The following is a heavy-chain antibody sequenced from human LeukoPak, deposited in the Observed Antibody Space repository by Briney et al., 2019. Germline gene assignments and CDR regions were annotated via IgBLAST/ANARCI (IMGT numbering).Heavy chain of an antibody. D-gene: IGHD3-3*01. CDR3: AKGTFWSGYYADYFDY. Sequence: PGRSLRLSCAASGFTFSSYAMHWVRQAPGKGLEWVSAISGSGGSTYYADSVKGRFTISRDNSKNTLYLQMNSLRAEDTAVYYCAKGTFWSGYYADYFDYWGQGTLVTVSS. V-gene: IGHV3-23*01. CDR2: ISGSGGST. J-gene: IGHJ4*02. CDR1: GFTFSSYA.